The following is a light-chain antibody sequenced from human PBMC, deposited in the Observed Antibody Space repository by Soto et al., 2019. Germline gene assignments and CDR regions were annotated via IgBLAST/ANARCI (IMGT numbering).Light chain of an antibody. Sequence: QSVLTQPPSVSGAPGQRVTISCTGSSSNIGAPYDVHWYQQHPGTAPKLLIYGNTIRPSGVPDRFSGSKSGTSASLAITGLQAEDEADYYCQSYDRSLSGSVFGGGTQLTVL. J-gene: IGLJ3*02. CDR1: SSNIGAPYD. V-gene: IGLV1-40*01. CDR3: QSYDRSLSGSV. CDR2: GNT.